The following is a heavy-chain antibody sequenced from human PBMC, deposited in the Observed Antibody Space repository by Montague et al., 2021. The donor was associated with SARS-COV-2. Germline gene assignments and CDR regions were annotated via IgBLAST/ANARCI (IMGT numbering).Heavy chain of an antibody. CDR3: ARDPGTYDYVWGSSLGIDY. CDR2: INSDGSST. D-gene: IGHD3-16*01. CDR1: GFTFSSYW. V-gene: IGHV3-74*01. Sequence: SLRLSCAASGFTFSSYWMHWVRQAPGKGLVWVSRINSDGSSTSYADSVXGRFTISRDNAKNTLYLQMNSLRAEDTAVYYCARDPGTYDYVWGSSLGIDYWGQGTLVTVSS. J-gene: IGHJ4*02.